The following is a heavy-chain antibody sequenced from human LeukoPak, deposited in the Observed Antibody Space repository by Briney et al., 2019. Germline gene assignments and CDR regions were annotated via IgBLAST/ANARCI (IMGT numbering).Heavy chain of an antibody. CDR2: INPNSGGT. Sequence: ASVKVSCKASGYTFTSYTMHWVRQAPGQGLEWMGRINPNSGGTNYAQKFQGRVTMTWDTSISTAYMELSRLRSDDTAVYYCARDQDITIFGVVITTYYYYGMDVWGQGTTVTVSS. CDR1: GYTFTSYT. D-gene: IGHD3-3*01. CDR3: ARDQDITIFGVVITTYYYYGMDV. J-gene: IGHJ6*02. V-gene: IGHV1-2*06.